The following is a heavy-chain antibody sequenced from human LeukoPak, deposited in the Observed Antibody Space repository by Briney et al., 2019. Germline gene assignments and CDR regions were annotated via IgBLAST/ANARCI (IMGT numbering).Heavy chain of an antibody. D-gene: IGHD6-13*01. CDR1: GYTFTAYY. V-gene: IGHV1-2*06. J-gene: IGHJ4*02. CDR2: INPKNGDT. CDR3: ARGDYSSSWYVQIDY. Sequence: ASVKVSCKASGYTFTAYYIHWVRQAPGQGLEWMGRINPKNGDTNYAQKFQGRVTMTTDTSTSTAYMELRSLRSDDTAVYYCARGDYSSSWYVQIDYWGQGTLVTVSP.